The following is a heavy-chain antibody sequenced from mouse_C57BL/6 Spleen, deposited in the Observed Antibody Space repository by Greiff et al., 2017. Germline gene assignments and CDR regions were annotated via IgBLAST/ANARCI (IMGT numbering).Heavy chain of an antibody. D-gene: IGHD2-3*01. Sequence: EVMLVESGGDLVKPGGSLKLSCAASGFTFSSYGMSWVRQTPDKRLEWVATISSGGSYTYYPDSVKGRFTISRDNAKNTLYLQMSSLKSEDTAMYYCARGYDGYYVHFDYWGQGTTLTVSS. V-gene: IGHV5-6*02. CDR2: ISSGGSYT. J-gene: IGHJ2*01. CDR1: GFTFSSYG. CDR3: ARGYDGYYVHFDY.